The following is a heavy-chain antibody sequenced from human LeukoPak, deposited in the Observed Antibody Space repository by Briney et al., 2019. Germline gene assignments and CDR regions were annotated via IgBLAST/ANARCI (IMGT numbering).Heavy chain of an antibody. CDR2: INHSGST. D-gene: IGHD3-10*01. CDR1: GGSFSGYY. CDR3: ARYQTKNIVLLWFGGLDY. J-gene: IGHJ4*02. Sequence: SETLSLTCAVYGGSFSGYYWSWIRQPPGKGLEWIGEINHSGSTNYNPSLKSRVTISVDTSKNQFSLKLSSVTAADTAMYYCARYQTKNIVLLWFGGLDYWGQGTLVSVSS. V-gene: IGHV4-34*01.